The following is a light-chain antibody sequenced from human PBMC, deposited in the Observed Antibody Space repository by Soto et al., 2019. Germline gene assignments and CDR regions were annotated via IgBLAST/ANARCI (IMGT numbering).Light chain of an antibody. J-gene: IGKJ3*01. Sequence: EIVLTQSPGTLSLSPGERATLSCRASQSVSSNYLAWYQQKPGQAPRLLIYGASSRAPGIPDRFSGSGSGTDFTLTISRLEPEDFAVYYCQQYGSSPGAFGPGTEVDIK. CDR2: GAS. V-gene: IGKV3-20*01. CDR3: QQYGSSPGA. CDR1: QSVSSNY.